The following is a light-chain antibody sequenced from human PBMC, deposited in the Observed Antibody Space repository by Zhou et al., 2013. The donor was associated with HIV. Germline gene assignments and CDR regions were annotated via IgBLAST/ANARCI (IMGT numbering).Light chain of an antibody. CDR3: QSYDSSLSCWV. CDR2: DNS. CDR1: SSNIGTGYN. V-gene: IGLV1-40*01. J-gene: IGLJ3*02. Sequence: QSVLTQPPSVSGAPGQRVTISCTGSSSNIGTGYNVNWYQQVPGTAPKLLIYDNSNRPSGVPDRFSASKSGTSASLAIAGLQAEDEAVYYCQSYDSSLSCWVFGGGTKLTVL.